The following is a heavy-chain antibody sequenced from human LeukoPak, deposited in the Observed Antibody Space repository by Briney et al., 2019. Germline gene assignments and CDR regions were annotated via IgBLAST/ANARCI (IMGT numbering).Heavy chain of an antibody. J-gene: IGHJ4*02. CDR3: AREGGFFRPLDY. CDR2: VHLDGRT. D-gene: IGHD3-3*01. CDR1: GGSVTSTNW. Sequence: PSETLSLTCGVSGGSVTSTNWWAWVRPPPGKGLEWIGEVHLDGRTNYNPSLKSRLTMSVDLSENHLSLKLTSVTAADTAVYYCAREGGFFRPLDYSGQGTLVTVSS. V-gene: IGHV4-4*02.